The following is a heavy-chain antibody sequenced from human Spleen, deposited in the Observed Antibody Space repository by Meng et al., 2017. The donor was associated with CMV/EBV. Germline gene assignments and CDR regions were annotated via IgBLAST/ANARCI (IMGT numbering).Heavy chain of an antibody. CDR1: GFTFRSYS. J-gene: IGHJ4*02. CDR2: ISSSSSYI. V-gene: IGHV3-21*01. Sequence: EVQVGGAGGGLVKPGGSLRLSCAASGFTFRSYSLNWVRQAPGKGLECVSSISSSSSYIYYADSVKGRFTISRDNAKNSLYLQMNSLRAEDTAVYYCARDSPDYWGQGTLVTVSS. CDR3: ARDSPDY.